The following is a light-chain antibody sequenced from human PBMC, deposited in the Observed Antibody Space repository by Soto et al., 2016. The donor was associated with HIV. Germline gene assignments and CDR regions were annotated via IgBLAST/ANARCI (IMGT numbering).Light chain of an antibody. CDR2: QGN. Sequence: SYELTQPPSVSVSPGQTATITCSGEKLGDKFASWYQQKPGQSPLLVIYQGNKRPSGIPERFSGSNSGNTATLTISGTQAMDEADYYCQAWDSNTVVFGGGTKLTVL. CDR1: KLGDKF. CDR3: QAWDSNTVV. J-gene: IGLJ2*01. V-gene: IGLV3-1*01.